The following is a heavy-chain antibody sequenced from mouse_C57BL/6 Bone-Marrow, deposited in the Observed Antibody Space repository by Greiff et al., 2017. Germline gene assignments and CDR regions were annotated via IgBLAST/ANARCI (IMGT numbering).Heavy chain of an antibody. CDR3: ARSPTAVVELGN. D-gene: IGHD1-1*01. CDR2: FDPYSGGT. J-gene: IGHJ2*01. V-gene: IGHV1-72*01. Sequence: QVQLQQPGAELVKPGASVKLSCTASGYTFTSYWMPWVKQRPGRGLEWIGRFDPYSGGTKYNEKFKGKATLTVDKPSSTAYLQLSSLTSEDSAVYYCARSPTAVVELGNWGQGTTLTVSS. CDR1: GYTFTSYW.